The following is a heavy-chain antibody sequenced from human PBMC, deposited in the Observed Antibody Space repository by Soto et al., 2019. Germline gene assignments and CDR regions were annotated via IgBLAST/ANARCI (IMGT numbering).Heavy chain of an antibody. CDR3: ARDWSRYYDNWHLIWFY. J-gene: IGHJ4*02. V-gene: IGHV1-18*04. CDR2: ISAYNGDT. Sequence: RASEKVSCKASGYTFRSYGISWVRQAPGQGLEWVGWISAYNGDTHYAPKFQDRITLTTETSTDTAYMELRSLRLNDTAVYYCARDWSRYYDNWHLIWFYWGQGILLTVFS. D-gene: IGHD3-22*01. CDR1: GYTFRSYG.